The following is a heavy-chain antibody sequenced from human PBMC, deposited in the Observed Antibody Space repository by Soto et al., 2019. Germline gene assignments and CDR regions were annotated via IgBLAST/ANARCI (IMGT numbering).Heavy chain of an antibody. Sequence: ASVKVSCKGFGYSFMKYGINWVRQAPGQGLEWVGWISPYSGYTHSAQKFHGRLTLTTDTAASTAYMELRILRSADTALYYCAREASVLIPAAQPSRFDSWGQGTLVTVPQ. CDR2: ISPYSGYT. D-gene: IGHD2-2*01. CDR1: GYSFMKYG. CDR3: AREASVLIPAAQPSRFDS. J-gene: IGHJ4*02. V-gene: IGHV1-18*01.